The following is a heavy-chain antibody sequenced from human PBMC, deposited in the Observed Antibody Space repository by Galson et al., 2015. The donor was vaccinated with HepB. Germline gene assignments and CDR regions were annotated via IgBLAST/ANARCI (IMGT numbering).Heavy chain of an antibody. D-gene: IGHD2-2*01. CDR3: AREEEEVVPTLDY. J-gene: IGHJ4*02. CDR1: GFTFSSYS. V-gene: IGHV3-21*01. Sequence: SLRLSCAASGFTFSSYSMNWVRQAPGKGLEWVSSISSSSSYIYYADSVKGRFTISRDNAKNSLYLQMNSLRAEDTAVYYCAREEEEVVPTLDYWGQGTLVTVSS. CDR2: ISSSSSYI.